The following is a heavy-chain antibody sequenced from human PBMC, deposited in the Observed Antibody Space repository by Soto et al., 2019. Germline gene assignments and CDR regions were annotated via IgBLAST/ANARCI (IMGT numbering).Heavy chain of an antibody. J-gene: IGHJ4*02. V-gene: IGHV4-30-4*01. CDR3: AREPYLPMARNDF. Sequence: SETLSLTCTVSGGSISSADFFWTCLRQPPGKGLEWLGYIYYSGTTYYNPSPKGRLIISIDASRNQFSLSLNSVTAADTAVYFCAREPYLPMARNDFWGQGAQVTVSS. CDR2: IYYSGTT. CDR1: GGSISSADFF. D-gene: IGHD3-10*01.